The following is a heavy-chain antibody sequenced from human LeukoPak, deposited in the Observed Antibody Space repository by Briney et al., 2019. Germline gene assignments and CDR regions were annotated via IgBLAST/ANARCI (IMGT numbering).Heavy chain of an antibody. CDR1: GFTFSSYA. V-gene: IGHV3-30-3*01. CDR2: ISYDGSNK. J-gene: IGHJ3*02. Sequence: PGRSLRLSCAASGFTFSSYAMHWVRQAPGKGLEWVAVISYDGSNKYYADSVKGRFTISRDNSKNTLYLQMNSLRAEDTAVYYCAREQQLDAFDIWAKGQWSPSLQ. D-gene: IGHD6-13*01. CDR3: AREQQLDAFDI.